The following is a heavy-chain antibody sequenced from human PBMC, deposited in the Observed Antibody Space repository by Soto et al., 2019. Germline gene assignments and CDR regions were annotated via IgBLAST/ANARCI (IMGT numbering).Heavy chain of an antibody. V-gene: IGHV3-23*01. CDR3: AKANAARLLSKFLAS. J-gene: IGHJ4*02. CDR2: ITASAGST. CDR1: GFTFSSYA. Sequence: EVQLLESGGGLVQPGGSLRLSCAASGFTFSSYAMTWVRQAPGKGLEWVSAITASAGSTYYVDSVKGRFTISRNNSKNTLYLQMNSLRAEYTAGYYCAKANAARLLSKFLASGGQGTLVTVSS. D-gene: IGHD6-6*01.